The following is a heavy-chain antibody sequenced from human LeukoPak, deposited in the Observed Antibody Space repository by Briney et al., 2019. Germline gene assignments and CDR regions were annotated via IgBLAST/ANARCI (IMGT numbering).Heavy chain of an antibody. CDR1: GGSISSSSYY. Sequence: PSETLSLTCIVSGGSISSSSYYWGWIRQPPGQGLEWIGSIYYSGSTYYNPSLKSRVTISVDTSKNQFSLKLSSVTAADTAVYYCARDVPLGYCSSTSCYPDWGQGTLVTVSS. CDR2: IYYSGST. J-gene: IGHJ4*02. D-gene: IGHD2-2*01. V-gene: IGHV4-39*07. CDR3: ARDVPLGYCSSTSCYPD.